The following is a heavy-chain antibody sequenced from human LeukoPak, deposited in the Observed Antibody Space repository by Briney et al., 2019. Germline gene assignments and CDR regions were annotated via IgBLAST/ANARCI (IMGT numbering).Heavy chain of an antibody. D-gene: IGHD2-15*01. Sequence: GGSLRLSCAASGFTFSSYGMHWVRQAPGKGLEWVAVIWYDGSNKYYADSVKGRFTISRDNSKNTLYLQMNSLRAGDTAVYYCARDSVVVVAATQTYNWFDPWGQGTLVTVSS. CDR3: ARDSVVVVAATQTYNWFDP. CDR1: GFTFSSYG. V-gene: IGHV3-30*19. CDR2: IWYDGSNK. J-gene: IGHJ5*02.